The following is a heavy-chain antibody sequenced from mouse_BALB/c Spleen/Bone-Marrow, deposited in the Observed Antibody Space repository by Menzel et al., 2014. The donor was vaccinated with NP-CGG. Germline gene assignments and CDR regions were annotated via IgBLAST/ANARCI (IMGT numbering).Heavy chain of an antibody. Sequence: GSELVRPGASVKLSCKASGYTFTSYWMHWVKQRPGQGLEWIGNNYPGSGSTNYDEKFKSKATPTVDTSSSTAYMQLSSLTSEDSAVYFCTREDRGWYFDVWGAGTTVTVSS. CDR1: GYTFTSYW. CDR3: TREDRGWYFDV. J-gene: IGHJ1*01. V-gene: IGHV1S22*01. CDR2: NYPGSGST.